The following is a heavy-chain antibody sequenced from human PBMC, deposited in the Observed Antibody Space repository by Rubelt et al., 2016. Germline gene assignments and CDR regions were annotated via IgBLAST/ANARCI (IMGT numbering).Heavy chain of an antibody. CDR3: ATARYCSSTSCYRQRHAFDI. D-gene: IGHD2-2*01. Sequence: QVQLQQWGAGLLKPSETLSLTCAVYGGFFSGYYWSWIRQPPGQGLEWIGEFNHSGSTNYNPSLKSRVTISVDTSKNQFSLKLSSVTGADTAVYYCATARYCSSTSCYRQRHAFDIWGQGTMVTVSS. CDR1: GGFFSGYY. V-gene: IGHV4-34*01. J-gene: IGHJ3*02. CDR2: FNHSGST.